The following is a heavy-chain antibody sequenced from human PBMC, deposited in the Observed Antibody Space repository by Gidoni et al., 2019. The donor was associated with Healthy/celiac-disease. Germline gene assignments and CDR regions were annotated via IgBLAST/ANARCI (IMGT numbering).Heavy chain of an antibody. CDR2: ISWNSGSK. Sequence: EVQLVESGGGLVQPGRSLSLSCAASGFTFDDYVMHWVRQAPGKGLEWVSGISWNSGSKGYADSVKGRFTISRDNAKNSLYLQMNSLRAEDTALYYCAAGIPLHYWGQGTLVTVSS. CDR1: GFTFDDYV. CDR3: AAGIPLHY. D-gene: IGHD2-2*02. V-gene: IGHV3-9*01. J-gene: IGHJ4*02.